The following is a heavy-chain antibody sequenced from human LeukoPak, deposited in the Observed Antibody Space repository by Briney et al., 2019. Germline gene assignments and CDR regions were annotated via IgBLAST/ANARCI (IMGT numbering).Heavy chain of an antibody. CDR1: GFTFSSYA. V-gene: IGHV3-23*01. Sequence: GGSLRLSCAGSGFTFSSYAMSWVRRAPGKGLEWVSAICGGGGSTYYATSVKGRFTISRDNSNNMLSLQMSSLRAENTAAYYCARDFAGGCSHNWFNPWGQGTPVTVSS. J-gene: IGHJ5*02. D-gene: IGHD3-16*01. CDR2: ICGGGGST. CDR3: ARDFAGGCSHNWFNP.